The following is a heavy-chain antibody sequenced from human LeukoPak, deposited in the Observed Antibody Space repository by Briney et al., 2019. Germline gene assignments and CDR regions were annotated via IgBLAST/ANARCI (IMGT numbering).Heavy chain of an antibody. Sequence: TLSLTCAVSGGSISSGGYSWSWIRQPPGKGLEWIGSIYHSGSTYYNPSLKSRVTISVDTSKNQLSLKLTSVTAADTAVYYCAGDEVINWFFYWGQGTLVTVSS. V-gene: IGHV4-30-2*03. J-gene: IGHJ4*02. D-gene: IGHD3-10*01. CDR2: IYHSGST. CDR1: GGSISSGGYS. CDR3: AGDEVINWFFY.